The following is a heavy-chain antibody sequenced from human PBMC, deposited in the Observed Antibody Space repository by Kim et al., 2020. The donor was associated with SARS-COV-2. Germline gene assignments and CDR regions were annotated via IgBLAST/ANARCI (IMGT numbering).Heavy chain of an antibody. CDR2: IYYSWST. CDR1: GGSISSSSYY. J-gene: IGHJ4*01. Sequence: SETLSLTCTVSGGSISSSSYYWGWIRQPPGKGLEWIGSIYYSWSTYYNPSLKSRVTISVDTSKNQFSLKLSSVTAADTAVYYCARCLYDYGDPSYFDYW. CDR3: ARCLYDYGDPSYFDY. V-gene: IGHV4-39*01. D-gene: IGHD4-17*01.